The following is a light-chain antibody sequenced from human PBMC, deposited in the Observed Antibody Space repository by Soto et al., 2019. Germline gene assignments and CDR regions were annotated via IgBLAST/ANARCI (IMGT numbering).Light chain of an antibody. CDR2: DVS. CDR3: SSYTSSSTLA. Sequence: ALTQPASVSGSPGQSITISCTGTSSDVGGYNYVSWYQQHPGKAPKLMIYDVSNRPSGVSNRFSGSKSGNMASLTISGLQAEDEADYYCSSYTSSSTLAFGGGTKLTVL. CDR1: SSDVGGYNY. V-gene: IGLV2-14*01. J-gene: IGLJ2*01.